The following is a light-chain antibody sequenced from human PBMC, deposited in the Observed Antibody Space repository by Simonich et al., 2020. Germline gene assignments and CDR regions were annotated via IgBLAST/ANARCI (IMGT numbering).Light chain of an antibody. Sequence: SYELTQPPSVSVSQGQTARITCSGAALPKKYAYWFPQKSGQAPGLVIYEDSKRPSGIPERCSGSSSGTMATLTISGAQVEDEADYYCYSTDSSGNHRVFGGGTKLTVL. V-gene: IGLV3-10*01. CDR1: ALPKKY. CDR2: EDS. J-gene: IGLJ2*01. CDR3: YSTDSSGNHRV.